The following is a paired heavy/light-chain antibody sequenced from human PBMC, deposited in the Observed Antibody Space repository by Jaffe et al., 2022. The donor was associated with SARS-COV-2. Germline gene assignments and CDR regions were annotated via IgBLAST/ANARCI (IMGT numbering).Heavy chain of an antibody. J-gene: IGHJ3*02. D-gene: IGHD3-9*01. V-gene: IGHV4-39*01. CDR1: GGSISGSGFY. CDR2: IYYSGST. CDR3: ARHERRGTYYALTGHYLGAPFDI. Sequence: QLQLQESGPGLVKPSEILSLTCTVSGGSISGSGFYWGWIRQPPGKGLEWIGTIYYSGSTYYHPSLRGRVTISVDTPKNQFYLSLSSVTAADTAVYYCARHERRGTYYALTGHYLGAPFDIWGQGTMVTVTS.
Light chain of an antibody. J-gene: IGLJ2*01. V-gene: IGLV1-40*01. CDR1: SSNIGAPYD. CDR2: GNN. CDR3: QSPDNSLSGSV. Sequence: QSVLTQPPSVSGAPGQRVTISCTGGSSNIGAPYDVSWYQQLPGAAPKLLVYGNNNRPSGVPDRFSGSKSGMSASLAISGLQAEDEGDYYCQSPDNSLSGSVFGGGTKLTVL.